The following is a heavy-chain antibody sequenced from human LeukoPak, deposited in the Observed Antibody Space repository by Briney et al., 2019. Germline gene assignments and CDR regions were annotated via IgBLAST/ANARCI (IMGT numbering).Heavy chain of an antibody. J-gene: IGHJ6*03. CDR2: INPNSGGT. Sequence: ASVKVSCKASGYTFTGYYMHWVRQAPGQGLEWMGWINPNSGGTNYAQKFQGRVTMTRDTSISTAYMELSRLRSDDTAVYYCARVLPVPAAIPYYYYYMDVWGKGTTVTVSS. D-gene: IGHD2-2*01. CDR1: GYTFTGYY. CDR3: ARVLPVPAAIPYYYYYMDV. V-gene: IGHV1-2*02.